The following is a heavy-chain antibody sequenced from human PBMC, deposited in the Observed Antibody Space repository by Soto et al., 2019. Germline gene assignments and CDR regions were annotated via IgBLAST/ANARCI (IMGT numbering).Heavy chain of an antibody. D-gene: IGHD3-10*01. J-gene: IGHJ4*02. CDR3: ASRRSVLRGVTHDY. CDR2: IYYSGRT. CDR1: GGSISSGDYY. V-gene: IGHV4-30-4*01. Sequence: QVHLQESGPGLVKPSQTLSLTCTVSGGSISSGDYYWSWIRQPPRKGLELIGYIYYSGRTYYNPSLKSRVNRSVDPSKDQFSPKLSSVTAVDTAVYYCASRRSVLRGVTHDYWGQGTLVTVSS.